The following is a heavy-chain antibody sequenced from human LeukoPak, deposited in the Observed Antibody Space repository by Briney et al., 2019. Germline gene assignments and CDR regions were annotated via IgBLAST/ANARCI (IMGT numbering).Heavy chain of an antibody. Sequence: GGSLRLSCAASGFTFSNAWMNWVRQAPGKGLEWVGRIKSKTDGGTTDYVALMKGRFTISRDDSKHTLYLQVNSLKTEDTAVYYCTTGNWGSFSYWGQGTLVTVSS. D-gene: IGHD7-27*01. CDR1: GFTFSNAW. V-gene: IGHV3-15*01. J-gene: IGHJ4*02. CDR3: TTGNWGSFSY. CDR2: IKSKTDGGTT.